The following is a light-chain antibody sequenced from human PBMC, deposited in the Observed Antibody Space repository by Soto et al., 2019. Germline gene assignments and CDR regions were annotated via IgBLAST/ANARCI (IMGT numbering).Light chain of an antibody. J-gene: IGLJ1*01. CDR3: NSCTSANTYV. CDR1: SNDVGAYNY. V-gene: IGLV2-14*01. Sequence: QSALTQPASVSGSPGQSITISCTGTSNDVGAYNYVSWYQQQSGKAPKLMIHEVSNRPSGVSNRFSGSKSGNTASLTISGLQAEDEADYYCNSCTSANTYVFGTGTKLTVL. CDR2: EVS.